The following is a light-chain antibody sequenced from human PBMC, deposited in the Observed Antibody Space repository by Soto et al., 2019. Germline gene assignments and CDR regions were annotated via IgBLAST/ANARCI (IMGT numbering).Light chain of an antibody. CDR3: QQYAGSPRS. J-gene: IGKJ1*01. Sequence: EIVLTQSPGTLSLSPGERGTLSCRASQNLGTLFLAWFQQKSGQAPRLLIYSASRRATGIPDRFTGSGSGTDFTLTISSVEPEDFAVYFCQQYAGSPRSFGQGTQVEIK. CDR2: SAS. V-gene: IGKV3-20*01. CDR1: QNLGTLF.